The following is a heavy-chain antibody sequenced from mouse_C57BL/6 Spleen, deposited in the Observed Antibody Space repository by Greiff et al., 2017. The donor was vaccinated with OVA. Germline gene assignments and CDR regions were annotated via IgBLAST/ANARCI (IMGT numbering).Heavy chain of an antibody. D-gene: IGHD1-1*01. CDR3: TRGDYYGSSYVDY. CDR2: IDPETGGT. CDR1: GYTFTDYE. V-gene: IGHV1-15*01. J-gene: IGHJ2*01. Sequence: VNLMESGAELVRPGASVTLSCKASGYTFTDYEMHWVKQTPVHGLEWIGAIDPETGGTAYNQKFKGKAILTADKSSSTAYMELRSLTSEDSAVYYCTRGDYYGSSYVDYWGQGTTLTVSS.